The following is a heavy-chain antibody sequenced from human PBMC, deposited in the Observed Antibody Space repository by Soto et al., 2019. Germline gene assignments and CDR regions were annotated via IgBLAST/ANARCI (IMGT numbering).Heavy chain of an antibody. D-gene: IGHD6-19*01. V-gene: IGHV3-23*01. Sequence: GGSLRLSCAVSGITFSSYAMSWVRQSPGKGLEWVATIAGRGSSTHYADSVKGRFTISRDYSKNTLYLQMNGLRAEDTALYYCAKRDSPGWYYFDYWGQGTLVTVSS. CDR3: AKRDSPGWYYFDY. CDR1: GITFSSYA. J-gene: IGHJ4*02. CDR2: IAGRGSST.